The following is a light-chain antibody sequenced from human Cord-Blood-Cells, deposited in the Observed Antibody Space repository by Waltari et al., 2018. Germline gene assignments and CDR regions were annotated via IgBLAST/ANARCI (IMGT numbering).Light chain of an antibody. CDR1: QSISNY. J-gene: IGKJ2*03. CDR2: AAS. CDR3: QQSYSAPDS. Sequence: DIQMTQTPSSMSASVGDRITITCRASQSISNYLNWYQQKPGKAPKLLIYAASSLQSGVPTRYSGSGSGPDFTHTISRLQPENVATYYCQQSYSAPDSFDQGTKLENK. V-gene: IGKV1-39*01.